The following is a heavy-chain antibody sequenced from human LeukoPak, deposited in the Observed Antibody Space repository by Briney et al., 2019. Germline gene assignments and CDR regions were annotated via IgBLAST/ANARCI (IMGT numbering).Heavy chain of an antibody. V-gene: IGHV3-53*01. CDR1: GFIVSSNY. CDR3: ARVAGNSPAGWFDP. J-gene: IGHJ5*02. CDR2: IYSGGST. D-gene: IGHD1-7*01. Sequence: GGSLRLSFAASGFIVSSNYMTWVRQAPGKGLEWVSVIYSGGSTYYADSVKGRFTISRDNPKNTLHLQMSSLRAEDTAVYYCARVAGNSPAGWFDPWGQGTLVTVSS.